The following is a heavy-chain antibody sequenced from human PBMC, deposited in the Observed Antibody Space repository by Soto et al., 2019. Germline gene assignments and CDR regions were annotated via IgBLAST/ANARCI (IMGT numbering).Heavy chain of an antibody. V-gene: IGHV1-69*01. CDR3: ACILRPWPYDDYYYGMDV. CDR2: IIPIFGTA. J-gene: IGHJ6*02. D-gene: IGHD3-3*01. CDR1: GGTFSSYA. Sequence: QVQLVQSGAEVKKPGSSVKVSCKASGGTFSSYAISWVRQAPGQGLEWMGGIIPIFGTANYAQKFQGRVTITADESTSTAYMELSSLRSEDTAVYYCACILRPWPYDDYYYGMDVWGQGTTVTVSS.